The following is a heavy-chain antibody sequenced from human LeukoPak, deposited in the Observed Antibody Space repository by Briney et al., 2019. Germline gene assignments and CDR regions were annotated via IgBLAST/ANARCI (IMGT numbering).Heavy chain of an antibody. CDR3: ARGSPYYYYGMDV. CDR1: GGSFSGYY. J-gene: IGHJ6*02. CDR2: INHSGST. V-gene: IGHV4-34*01. Sequence: PSETLSLTCAVYGGSFSGYYWSWLRQPPGKGLEWVGEINHSGSTNYNPSLKSRVTISVDTSKNQFSLKLSSVTAADTAVYYCARGSPYYYYGMDVWGQGTTVTVSS.